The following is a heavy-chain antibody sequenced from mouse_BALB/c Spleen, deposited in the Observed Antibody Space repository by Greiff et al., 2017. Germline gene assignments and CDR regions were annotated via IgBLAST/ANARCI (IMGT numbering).Heavy chain of an antibody. Sequence: DVKLQESGAELVKPGASVTLSCTASGFNIKDTYMHWVKQRPEQSLEWIGRIDTANGNTKYDPKFQGNSTITADTSSNTAYLQHCSLTAEDTAVYYCAYGYYLGVWFAYWGQGTLVTVSA. CDR3: AYGYYLGVWFAY. CDR1: GFNIKDTY. D-gene: IGHD2-3*01. J-gene: IGHJ3*01. V-gene: IGHV14-3*02. CDR2: IDTANGNT.